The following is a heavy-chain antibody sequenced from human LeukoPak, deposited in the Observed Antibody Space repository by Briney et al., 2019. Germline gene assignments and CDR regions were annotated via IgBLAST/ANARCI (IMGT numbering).Heavy chain of an antibody. J-gene: IGHJ5*02. CDR1: GFTFGSYA. V-gene: IGHV3-23*01. Sequence: PGGFLRLSCVGSGFTFGSYAMSWVRQAPGKGLEWVSLISGSGGVTYYADSVKGRFTISRDNSKNTLYLQMNSLRAEDTATYYCAKEWDGSGTRLGWFDPWGQGTLVTVSS. CDR2: ISGSGGVT. D-gene: IGHD3-10*01. CDR3: AKEWDGSGTRLGWFDP.